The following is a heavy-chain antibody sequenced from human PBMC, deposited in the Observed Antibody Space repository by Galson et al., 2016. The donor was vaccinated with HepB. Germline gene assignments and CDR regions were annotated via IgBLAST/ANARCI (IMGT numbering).Heavy chain of an antibody. Sequence: SVKVSCKASGYTFNNYGIVWVRQAPGQGLEWMGWISPYNGNSKYAQNLQGRVTMTTDTSTSTGYMELRSLTSDNTAVYFCAREGTYSSSSYWFDPWGQGTLVTVST. CDR1: GYTFNNYG. D-gene: IGHD6-13*01. CDR3: AREGTYSSSSYWFDP. V-gene: IGHV1-18*01. CDR2: ISPYNGNS. J-gene: IGHJ5*02.